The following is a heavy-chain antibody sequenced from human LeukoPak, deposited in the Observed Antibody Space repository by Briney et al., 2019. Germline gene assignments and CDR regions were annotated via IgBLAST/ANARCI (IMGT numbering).Heavy chain of an antibody. Sequence: QPGGSLRLSCAASGFTFSSYWMHWVRQAPGKGLAWVSGIDSDGSSTSYADSVKGRFTISRDNAKNTLYLQMNSLRAEDTAVYYCARARSGDFDYWGQGTLVTVSS. J-gene: IGHJ4*02. CDR1: GFTFSSYW. D-gene: IGHD3-16*01. V-gene: IGHV3-74*01. CDR3: ARARSGDFDY. CDR2: IDSDGSST.